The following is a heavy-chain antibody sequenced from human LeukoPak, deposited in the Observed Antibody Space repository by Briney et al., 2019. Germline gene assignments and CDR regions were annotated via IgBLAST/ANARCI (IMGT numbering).Heavy chain of an antibody. D-gene: IGHD2-15*01. V-gene: IGHV7-4-1*02. J-gene: IGHJ4*02. CDR3: ATDRILSE. CDR1: GYTFTSYA. CDR2: INTNTGNP. Sequence: ASAKVSCKASGYTFTSYAMNWVRQAPRQGLEWMEWINTNTGNPTYAQGFTGRFVFSLDTSVSTAYLQISSLKAEDTAVYYCATDRILSEWGQGTLVTVSS.